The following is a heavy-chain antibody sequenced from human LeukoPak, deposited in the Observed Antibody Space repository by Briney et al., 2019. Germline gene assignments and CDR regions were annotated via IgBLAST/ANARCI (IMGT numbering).Heavy chain of an antibody. Sequence: SETLSLTCTVSGGSISSSSYYWGWIRQPPGKGLEWIGSIYYSGSTYYNPSLKSRVTISVDTSKNQFSLKLSSVTAADTAVYYCARRRPKSMGRYFDYWGQGTLVTVSS. V-gene: IGHV4-39*01. D-gene: IGHD3-10*01. CDR2: IYYSGST. CDR3: ARRRPKSMGRYFDY. CDR1: GGSISSSSYY. J-gene: IGHJ4*02.